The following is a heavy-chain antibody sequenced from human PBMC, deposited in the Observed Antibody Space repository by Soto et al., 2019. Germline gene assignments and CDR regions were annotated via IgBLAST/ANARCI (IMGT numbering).Heavy chain of an antibody. Sequence: SETLSLTCAVSGGSISSGGYSWSWIRQPPGKGLEWIGYIYHSGTAYYNPSLKSRVTISVDRSKNQFSLKLSSVTAADTAVYYCARAHYGDYGYGMDVWGQGTTVTVSS. D-gene: IGHD4-17*01. J-gene: IGHJ6*02. CDR2: IYHSGTA. CDR3: ARAHYGDYGYGMDV. CDR1: GGSISSGGYS. V-gene: IGHV4-30-2*01.